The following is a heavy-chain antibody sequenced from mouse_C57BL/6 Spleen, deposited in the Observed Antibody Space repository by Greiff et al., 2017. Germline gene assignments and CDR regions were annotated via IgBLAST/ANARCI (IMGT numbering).Heavy chain of an antibody. J-gene: IGHJ1*03. CDR2: IRSKSNNYAT. V-gene: IGHV10-1*01. D-gene: IGHD1-1*01. CDR3: VRHHYYGSSYWYFDV. Sequence: EVQGVESGGGLVQPKGSLKLSCAASGFSFNTYAMNWVRQAPGKGLEWVARIRSKSNNYATYYADSVKDRFTISRDDSESMLYLQMNNLKTEDTAMYYCVRHHYYGSSYWYFDVWGTGTTVTVSS. CDR1: GFSFNTYA.